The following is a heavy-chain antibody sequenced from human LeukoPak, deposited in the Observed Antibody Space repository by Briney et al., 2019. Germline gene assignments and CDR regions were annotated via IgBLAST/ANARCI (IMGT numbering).Heavy chain of an antibody. V-gene: IGHV3-48*03. CDR2: IDSSANTI. D-gene: IGHD6-13*01. J-gene: IGHJ6*04. CDR3: ARVAEGYAMDV. Sequence: GSLRLSCAASGFSFSTYEMNWVRQAPGKGLECISYIDSSANTIYYADSVKGRFTISRDNAKNSLYLQMNSLRVEDTAIYYCARVAEGYAMDVWGKGTTVTVSS. CDR1: GFSFSTYE.